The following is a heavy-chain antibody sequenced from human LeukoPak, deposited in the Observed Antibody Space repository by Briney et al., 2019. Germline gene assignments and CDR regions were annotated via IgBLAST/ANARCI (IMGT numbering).Heavy chain of an antibody. V-gene: IGHV4-34*01. D-gene: IGHD5-18*01. Sequence: SETLSLTCAVYGGSFSGYYWSWIRQPPGKGLEWIGEINHSGSTNYNPSLKSRVTISVDTSKNQFSLKLSPVTAADTAVYYCARGDAAMDAFDIWGQGTMVTVSS. J-gene: IGHJ3*02. CDR2: INHSGST. CDR3: ARGDAAMDAFDI. CDR1: GGSFSGYY.